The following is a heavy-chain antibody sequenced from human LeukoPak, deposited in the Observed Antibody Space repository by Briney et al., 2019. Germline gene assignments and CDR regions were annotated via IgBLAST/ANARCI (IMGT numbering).Heavy chain of an antibody. D-gene: IGHD3-9*01. CDR1: GYTFTSYD. CDR3: ARALRYFDWLGYYYYYYYMDV. V-gene: IGHV1-8*01. CDR2: MNPNSGNT. Sequence: GASVKVSCKASGYTFTSYDINWVRQATGQGLEWMGWMNPNSGNTGYAQKFQGRVTMTRNTSISTAYMELSSLRSEDTAVYYCARALRYFDWLGYYYYYYYMDVWGKGTTVTISS. J-gene: IGHJ6*03.